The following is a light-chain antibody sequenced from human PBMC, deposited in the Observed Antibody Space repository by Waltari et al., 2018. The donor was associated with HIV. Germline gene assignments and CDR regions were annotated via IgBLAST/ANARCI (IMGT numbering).Light chain of an antibody. Sequence: DIQMTQSPSSLSASVGDRVTITCRASQSISSYLNWYQQKPGMGPKLLIYAASRLQSGVPSRFSGSGSGTDFTLTISSLQPEDFAIYYCQQSYSSWTFGQGTKVEIK. CDR3: QQSYSSWT. J-gene: IGKJ1*01. CDR2: AAS. V-gene: IGKV1-39*01. CDR1: QSISSY.